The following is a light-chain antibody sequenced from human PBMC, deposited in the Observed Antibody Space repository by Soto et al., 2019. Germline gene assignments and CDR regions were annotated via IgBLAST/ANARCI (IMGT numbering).Light chain of an antibody. Sequence: QSVLTQPASVSGSPGQSITISCTGTSSDVGGYNYVSWHQQHPGRAPKLMIYDVNNRPSGVSNRFSGSKSGNTASLTISGLQAEDEADYYCTPYASSSTYVFGTGTKVTVL. V-gene: IGLV2-14*01. J-gene: IGLJ1*01. CDR3: TPYASSSTYV. CDR1: SSDVGGYNY. CDR2: DVN.